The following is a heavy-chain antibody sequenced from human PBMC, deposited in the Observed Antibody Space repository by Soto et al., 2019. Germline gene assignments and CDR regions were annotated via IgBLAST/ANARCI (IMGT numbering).Heavy chain of an antibody. CDR1: GFTFDDYA. V-gene: IGHV3-9*01. CDR3: AKDNVYDSSGSGAAFDI. D-gene: IGHD3-22*01. J-gene: IGHJ3*02. CDR2: ISWNSGSI. Sequence: GGSLRLSCAASGFTFDDYAMHWVRQAPGKGLEWVSGISWNSGSIGYADSVKGRFTISRDNAKNSLYLQMNSLRAEDTALYYCAKDNVYDSSGSGAAFDIWGQGTMVTVSS.